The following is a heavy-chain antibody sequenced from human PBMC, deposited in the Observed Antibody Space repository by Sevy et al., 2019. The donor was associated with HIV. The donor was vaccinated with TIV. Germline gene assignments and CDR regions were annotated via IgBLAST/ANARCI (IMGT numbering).Heavy chain of an antibody. J-gene: IGHJ5*02. CDR1: GGSISSGGYS. Sequence: SETLSLTCAVSGGSISSGGYSWSWIRQPPGKGLEWIGYIYHSGSTYYNPSLKSRVTILVDRSKNQFSLKLSSVTAAETAVYYCARARGRYYDSSGYSFWFDPWGQGTLVTVSS. CDR2: IYHSGST. CDR3: ARARGRYYDSSGYSFWFDP. V-gene: IGHV4-30-2*01. D-gene: IGHD3-22*01.